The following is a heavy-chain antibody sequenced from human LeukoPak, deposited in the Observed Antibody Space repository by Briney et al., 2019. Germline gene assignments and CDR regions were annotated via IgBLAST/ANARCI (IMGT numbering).Heavy chain of an antibody. J-gene: IGHJ4*02. CDR3: ARLSEMLRGPEVIYYFEH. V-gene: IGHV3-11*04. CDR1: GFTFSDYY. CDR2: ISGSGSTT. D-gene: IGHD3-10*01. Sequence: PGGSLRLSCAASGFTFSDYYMTWIRQAPGKGLEWVSYISGSGSTTYYADSVKGRFTISRDNAKKSLYLQMNSLRAEGTAVYYCARLSEMLRGPEVIYYFEHWGQGTLVTVSS.